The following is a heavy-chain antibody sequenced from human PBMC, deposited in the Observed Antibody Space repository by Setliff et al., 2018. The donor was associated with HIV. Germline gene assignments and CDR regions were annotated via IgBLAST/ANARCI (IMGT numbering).Heavy chain of an antibody. CDR2: IRLDGSDK. J-gene: IGHJ4*02. D-gene: IGHD2-2*01. CDR3: AKEDQRVTSVDY. V-gene: IGHV3-30*02. Sequence: QPGGSLRLSCAASGFTFSSYGMHWVRQAPGKGLEWVAFIRLDGSDKFYADSVKGRFTISRDNSKNTLFLQMNSLRSEDTAVYYCAKEDQRVTSVDYWGQGTPVTVSS. CDR1: GFTFSSYG.